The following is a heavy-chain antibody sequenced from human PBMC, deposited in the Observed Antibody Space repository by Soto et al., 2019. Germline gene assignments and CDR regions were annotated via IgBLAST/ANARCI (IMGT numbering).Heavy chain of an antibody. Sequence: EVQLVESGGGLVQPGRSLRLSCAASGFTFDDYAMHWVRQAPGKGLEWVSGISWNSGSIGYADSVKGRFTISRDNAKNSLYLEKNSLRAEGTALYYCAKGRTAAAGYYYYYGMDVWGQGTTVTVSS. J-gene: IGHJ6*02. CDR3: AKGRTAAAGYYYYYGMDV. CDR1: GFTFDDYA. CDR2: ISWNSGSI. D-gene: IGHD6-13*01. V-gene: IGHV3-9*01.